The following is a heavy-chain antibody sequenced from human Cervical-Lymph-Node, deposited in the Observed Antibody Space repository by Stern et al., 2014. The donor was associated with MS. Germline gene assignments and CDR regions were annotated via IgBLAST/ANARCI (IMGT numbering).Heavy chain of an antibody. V-gene: IGHV2-5*02. Sequence: QVTLKESGPTLVKPTQTLTLTCTFSGFSVSTNGEAVGWIRQTPGKALEWLALIYWDGNERYSPSLKSRLTITKDTSKNQVVLVMTNMDPVDTGTYYCAHRAGNMVRVVTFFDYWGQGTLVTVSS. CDR2: IYWDGNE. J-gene: IGHJ4*02. CDR3: AHRAGNMVRVVTFFDY. CDR1: GFSVSTNGEA. D-gene: IGHD3-10*01.